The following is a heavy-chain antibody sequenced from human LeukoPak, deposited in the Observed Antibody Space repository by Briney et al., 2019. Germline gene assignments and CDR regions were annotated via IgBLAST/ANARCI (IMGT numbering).Heavy chain of an antibody. V-gene: IGHV3-53*01. J-gene: IGHJ4*02. CDR3: ARDLHISDWYALFDF. CDR1: GFTVSSNH. Sequence: GGSLRLSCAASGFTVSSNHMSWVRQAPGKGLEWVSVLLTDGTTYYADSVKGRFTISRDNSKNTLFLQMNSLRADDTAVYYCARDLHISDWYALFDFWGQGALVTVSS. D-gene: IGHD6-19*01. CDR2: LLTDGTT.